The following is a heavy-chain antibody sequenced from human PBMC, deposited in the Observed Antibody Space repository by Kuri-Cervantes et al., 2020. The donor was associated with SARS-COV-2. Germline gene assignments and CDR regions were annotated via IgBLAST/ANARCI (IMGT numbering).Heavy chain of an antibody. J-gene: IGHJ4*02. V-gene: IGHV4-38-2*02. D-gene: IGHD4/OR15-4a*01. CDR1: GYTFTGYY. Sequence: SCKASGYTFTGYYMHWIRQPPGKGLEWIGSIYYSGSTYYNPSLKSRVTISVDTSKNQFSLKLSSVTAADTAVYYCARDRDGDNENDYWGQGTLVTVSS. CDR2: IYYSGST. CDR3: ARDRDGDNENDY.